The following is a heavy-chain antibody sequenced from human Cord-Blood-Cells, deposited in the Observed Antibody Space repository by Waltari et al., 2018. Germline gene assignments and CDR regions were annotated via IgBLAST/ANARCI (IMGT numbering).Heavy chain of an antibody. Sequence: QVQLQESGPGLVKPSETLSLTCTVSGGSISSYYCSWIRQPAGKGLEWIGRIYTSGSTNYNPSLKSRVTMSVDTSKNQFSLKLSSVTAADTAVYYCARVVYYGSGSFRSYYYYMDVWGKGTTVTVSS. CDR1: GGSISSYY. CDR3: ARVVYYGSGSFRSYYYYMDV. V-gene: IGHV4-4*07. CDR2: IYTSGST. D-gene: IGHD3-10*01. J-gene: IGHJ6*03.